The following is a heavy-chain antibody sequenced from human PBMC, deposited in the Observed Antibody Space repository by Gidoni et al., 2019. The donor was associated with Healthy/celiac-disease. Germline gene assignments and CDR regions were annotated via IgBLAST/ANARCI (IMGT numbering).Heavy chain of an antibody. D-gene: IGHD4-17*01. J-gene: IGHJ4*02. Sequence: EVQLVESGGGLVQPGGSLRLSCEASGFTFSSYDRPWVRQATGKGLDWVSAIGTAGDTYYPGSVKGRFTISRENAKNSLYLQMNSLGAGDTAVYYCARARCDYGVFDYWGQGTLVTVSS. CDR3: ARARCDYGVFDY. CDR2: IGTAGDT. V-gene: IGHV3-13*01. CDR1: GFTFSSYD.